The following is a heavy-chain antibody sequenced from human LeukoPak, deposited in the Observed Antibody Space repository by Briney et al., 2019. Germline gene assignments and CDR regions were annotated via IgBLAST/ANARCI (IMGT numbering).Heavy chain of an antibody. CDR3: ARDTNYYYYGMDV. Sequence: GGSLRLSCAASGFTFSSYWMNWARQAPGKGLEWVSVIYSGGSTYYADSVKGRFTISRDNSKNTLYLQMNSLRAEDTAVYYCARDTNYYYYGMDVWGQGTTVTVSS. J-gene: IGHJ6*02. CDR1: GFTFSSYW. CDR2: IYSGGST. V-gene: IGHV3-53*01. D-gene: IGHD3-3*01.